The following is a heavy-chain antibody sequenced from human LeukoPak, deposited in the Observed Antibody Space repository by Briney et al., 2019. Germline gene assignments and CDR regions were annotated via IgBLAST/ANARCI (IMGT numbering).Heavy chain of an antibody. CDR3: AKARSMSGFGLDL. J-gene: IGHJ3*01. V-gene: IGHV3-23*01. D-gene: IGHD3-3*01. CDR1: GFTFSSYG. CDR2: ISGSGGST. Sequence: QPGGSLRLSCAASGFTFSSYGMSWVRQAPGKGLEWVSGISGSGGSTYYADSVKGRFTISRDNSKNTVYLQMNSLRAEDTAVYYCAKARSMSGFGLDLWGQGTMVTVSS.